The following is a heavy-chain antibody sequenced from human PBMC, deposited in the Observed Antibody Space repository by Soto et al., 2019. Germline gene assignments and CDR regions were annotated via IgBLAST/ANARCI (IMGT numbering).Heavy chain of an antibody. CDR3: ARSFTYVWGSSSGEYYYYYYGMDV. V-gene: IGHV1-69*13. CDR2: IIPIFGTA. J-gene: IGHJ6*02. Sequence: ASVKVSCKASGGTFSSYAISWVRQAPGQGLEWMGGIIPIFGTANYAQKFQGRVTITADESTSTAYMELSSLRSEDTAVYYCARSFTYVWGSSSGEYYYYYYGMDVWGQGTTVTAP. D-gene: IGHD3-16*01. CDR1: GGTFSSYA.